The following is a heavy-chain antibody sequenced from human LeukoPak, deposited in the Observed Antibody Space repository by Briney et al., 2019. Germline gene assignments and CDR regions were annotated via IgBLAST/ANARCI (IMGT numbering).Heavy chain of an antibody. J-gene: IGHJ4*02. Sequence: GASVKVSCKASGYTFNSYGITWVRQAPGQGLEWVGWVSAYNGNTKYAQKPRGRVTMTADTSTSTAYMELRSLRSDDTAVYYCATRNSGDGYNYWGQGTLVTVSS. CDR2: VSAYNGNT. CDR3: ATRNSGDGYNY. D-gene: IGHD5-24*01. CDR1: GYTFNSYG. V-gene: IGHV1-18*01.